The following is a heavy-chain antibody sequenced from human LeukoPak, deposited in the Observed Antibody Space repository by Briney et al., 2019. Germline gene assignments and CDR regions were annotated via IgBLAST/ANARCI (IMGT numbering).Heavy chain of an antibody. CDR2: ISSSGAST. D-gene: IGHD5-24*01. V-gene: IGHV3-23*01. J-gene: IGHJ4*02. Sequence: GGSLRLSCAASGLTFSSYAMTWVRQAPGKGLEWVSSISSSGASTYHADSVKGRFTISRDNSKNTLYLQMNSLRVEDTSMYYCAEDQQLQPFHYWGQGTLVTVSS. CDR3: AEDQQLQPFHY. CDR1: GLTFSSYA.